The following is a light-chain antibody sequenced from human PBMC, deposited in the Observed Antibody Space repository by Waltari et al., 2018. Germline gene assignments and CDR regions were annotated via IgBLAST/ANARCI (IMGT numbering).Light chain of an antibody. CDR3: QQYHKWPPLL. CDR1: HSINNN. Sequence: EIVMTQSPASLSVSPGEGATPSCRTSHSINNNLAWYQQKPGQAPRLLIYAASSRATGTPARFSGSGSGAEFTLTISSLQSEDFATYYCQQYHKWPPLLFGPGTKV. CDR2: AAS. J-gene: IGKJ3*01. V-gene: IGKV3-15*01.